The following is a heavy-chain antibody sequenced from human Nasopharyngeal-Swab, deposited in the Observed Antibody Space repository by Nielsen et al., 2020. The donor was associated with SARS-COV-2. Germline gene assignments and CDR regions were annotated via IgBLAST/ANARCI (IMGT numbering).Heavy chain of an antibody. D-gene: IGHD3-3*01. J-gene: IGHJ4*02. CDR1: GFTFSDYY. Sequence: GGSLRLSCAASGFTFSDYYMSWIRQAPGKGLEWVSYISSSGSTIYYADSVKGRFTISRDNAKNSLYLQMNSLRAEDTAVYYCAAHPSYDFWSGTYYWGQGTLVTASS. V-gene: IGHV3-11*04. CDR3: AAHPSYDFWSGTYY. CDR2: ISSSGSTI.